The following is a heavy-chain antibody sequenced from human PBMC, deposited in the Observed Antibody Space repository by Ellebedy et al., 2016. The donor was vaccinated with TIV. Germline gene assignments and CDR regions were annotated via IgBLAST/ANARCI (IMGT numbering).Heavy chain of an antibody. CDR1: GGTFSSYA. J-gene: IGHJ4*02. V-gene: IGHV1-69*06. Sequence: AASVKVSCKASGGTFSSYAFSWVRQAPGQGLEWMGGIIPISGTPNYPQKFQGRVTITADKSTSTAYMELSSLRSEDTAVYYRARNWRAFDYWGQGTLVTVSS. D-gene: IGHD3-3*01. CDR3: ARNWRAFDY. CDR2: IIPISGTP.